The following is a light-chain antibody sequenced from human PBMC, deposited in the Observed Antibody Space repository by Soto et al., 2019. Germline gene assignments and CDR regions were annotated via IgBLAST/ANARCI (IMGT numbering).Light chain of an antibody. Sequence: QSVLTRPASVSGSPGQSITISSTGTSSDVGNYKYVSWYQQHPGKAPKLMIYDVSNRPSGVSNRFSGSKSGNTASLTISGRQAEEETDYYCSSYTSSGTYVLGTGTKVTVL. CDR1: SSDVGNYKY. J-gene: IGLJ1*01. V-gene: IGLV2-14*03. CDR2: DVS. CDR3: SSYTSSGTYV.